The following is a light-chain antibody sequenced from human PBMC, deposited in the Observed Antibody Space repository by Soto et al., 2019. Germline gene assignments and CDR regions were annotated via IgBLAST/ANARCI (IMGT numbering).Light chain of an antibody. CDR2: GAS. CDR3: QQFGSSVT. V-gene: IGKV3-20*01. Sequence: EIVLTQSPGTLSLSPGDRATLSCRASQSVGNTYLAWYQQKPGQAPRLLIYGASGRATGIPDRFTGSGSGTDFFLTISRLEPEDFAVYYCQQFGSSVTFGQGTRLEIK. J-gene: IGKJ5*01. CDR1: QSVGNTY.